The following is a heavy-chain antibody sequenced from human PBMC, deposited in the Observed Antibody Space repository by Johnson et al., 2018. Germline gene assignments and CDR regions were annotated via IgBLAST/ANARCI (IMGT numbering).Heavy chain of an antibody. CDR2: ISYDGSNK. V-gene: IGHV3-30*03. CDR3: TPRIITMIVWVIVKAREDAFDI. J-gene: IGHJ3*02. Sequence: VQLVESGGGVVQPGRSLRLSCAASGFTFSSYGMHWVRQAPGKGLEWVAVISYDGSNKYYGDSEKGRFTISRDNSKNTLYLQMNSLRAEDTAVYYCTPRIITMIVWVIVKAREDAFDIWGQGTMVTVSS. CDR1: GFTFSSYG. D-gene: IGHD3-22*01.